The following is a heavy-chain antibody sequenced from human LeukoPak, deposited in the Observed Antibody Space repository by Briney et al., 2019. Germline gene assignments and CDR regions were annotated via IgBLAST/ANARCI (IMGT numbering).Heavy chain of an antibody. Sequence: GRSLRLSCAASGFTFSSYAMHWVRRAPGKGLEWVAVISYDGSNKYYADSVKGRFTISRDNSKNTLYLQMNSLRAEDTAVYYCARDCDYWGQGTLVTVSS. J-gene: IGHJ4*02. CDR2: ISYDGSNK. CDR3: ARDCDY. CDR1: GFTFSSYA. V-gene: IGHV3-30*04.